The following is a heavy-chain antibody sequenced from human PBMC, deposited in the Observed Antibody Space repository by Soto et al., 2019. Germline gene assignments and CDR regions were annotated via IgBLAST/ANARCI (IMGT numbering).Heavy chain of an antibody. CDR3: AKDEEGCISSSCYSGYYGMDV. CDR2: VSFDGNDK. V-gene: IGHV3-30*18. J-gene: IGHJ6*02. Sequence: QVQLVDSGGGVVQPGRSLRLSCAASGFTFNSYGMHWVRQAPGKGLEWVAVVSFDGNDKYYADSVKGRFTISRDNSQNTLYLQMNSPRAEDTAVYYCAKDEEGCISSSCYSGYYGMDVWGQGTTVTVSS. CDR1: GFTFNSYG. D-gene: IGHD2-2*01.